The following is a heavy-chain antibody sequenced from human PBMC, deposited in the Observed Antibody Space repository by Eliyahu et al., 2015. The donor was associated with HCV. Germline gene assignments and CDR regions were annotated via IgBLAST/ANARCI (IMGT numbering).Heavy chain of an antibody. CDR3: AKQGINGATAITAFDP. J-gene: IGHJ5*02. CDR2: IFYTGRT. CDR1: XASISSTIYY. D-gene: IGHD1-20*01. V-gene: IGHV4-39*01. Sequence: QLHLQESGPGLVKPSETLSLTCXVSXASISSTIYYWGWIRQPPGKGLEWIGNIFYTGRTYYSSSLKSRATISVDTSKNQFSLRLSSVTAADTALYYCAKQGINGATAITAFDPWGQGTLVTVSS.